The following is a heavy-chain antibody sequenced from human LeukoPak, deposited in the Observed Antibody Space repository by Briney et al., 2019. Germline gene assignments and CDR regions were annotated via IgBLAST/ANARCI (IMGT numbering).Heavy chain of an antibody. CDR3: AKGSTMYTAYYFDY. CDR2: IGSDGDST. V-gene: IGHV3-64*04. CDR1: GFTFSSLG. J-gene: IGHJ4*02. Sequence: PGGSLRLSCSASGFTFSSLGMHWVRQAPGKGLEHVSTIGSDGDSTYYADSVKGRFTISRDNSKNTLYVQMNSLRAEDTAVYYCAKGSTMYTAYYFDYWGQGTLVTVSS. D-gene: IGHD3-10*02.